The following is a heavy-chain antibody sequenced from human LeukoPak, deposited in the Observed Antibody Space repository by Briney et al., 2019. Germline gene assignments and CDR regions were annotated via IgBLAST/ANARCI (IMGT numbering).Heavy chain of an antibody. D-gene: IGHD3-16*01. CDR3: ARAMSTFGGVRNYFDS. V-gene: IGHV3-48*04. J-gene: IGHJ4*02. Sequence: GGSLRLSCAASGFTFSSYGMHWVRQAPGRGLEWISFVSISSGTIYYADSVNGRFRISRDNAKSSLDLEMNSLRAEDTAVYYCARAMSTFGGVRNYFDSWGQGTLVTVSS. CDR1: GFTFSSYG. CDR2: VSISSGTI.